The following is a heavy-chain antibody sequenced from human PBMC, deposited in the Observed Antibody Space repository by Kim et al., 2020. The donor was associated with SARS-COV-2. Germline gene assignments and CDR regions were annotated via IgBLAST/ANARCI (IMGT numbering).Heavy chain of an antibody. Sequence: GGSLRLSCAASGFTFSSYSMNWVRQAPGKGLEWVSSISSSSSYIYSADSVKGRFTISRDNAKNSLYLQMNSLRAEDTAVYYCARDRFLLGVAPEDVWGQGTTVTVSS. D-gene: IGHD3-3*01. CDR1: GFTFSSYS. J-gene: IGHJ6*02. V-gene: IGHV3-21*01. CDR3: ARDRFLLGVAPEDV. CDR2: ISSSSSYI.